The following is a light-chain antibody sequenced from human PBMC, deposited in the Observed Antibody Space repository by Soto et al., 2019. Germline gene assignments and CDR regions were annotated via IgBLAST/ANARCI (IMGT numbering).Light chain of an antibody. V-gene: IGLV2-8*01. J-gene: IGLJ2*01. CDR2: EVS. Sequence: QAVVTQPPSASGSPGQSVTISCTGTSSDVGGYDYVSWYQQHPGKAPKLMFYEVSKRPSGVPDRFSGSKSGNTASLTVSGLQAEDEADYYCSSYAGSNNLVFGGGTQLTVL. CDR3: SSYAGSNNLV. CDR1: SSDVGGYDY.